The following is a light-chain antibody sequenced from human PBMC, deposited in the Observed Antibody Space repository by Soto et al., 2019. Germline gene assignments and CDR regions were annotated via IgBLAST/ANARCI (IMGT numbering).Light chain of an antibody. Sequence: EIVLTQSPATLSLSPGERATLSCRASQSVSRYLAWYQQKPGQAPRLLIYDASNRATGIPARFSGSGSGTDFTLTISSLEPEDFAVYYCHQRSNWPPWTFGQGTKVDIK. J-gene: IGKJ1*01. CDR3: HQRSNWPPWT. CDR1: QSVSRY. V-gene: IGKV3-11*01. CDR2: DAS.